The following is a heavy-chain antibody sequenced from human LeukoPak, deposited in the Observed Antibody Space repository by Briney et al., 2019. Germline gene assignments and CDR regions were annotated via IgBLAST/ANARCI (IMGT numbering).Heavy chain of an antibody. D-gene: IGHD6-19*01. J-gene: IGHJ4*02. V-gene: IGHV1-69*04. CDR3: ARDGIAVAGTPLDY. Sequence: SVKVSCKASGGTFSSYAISWVRQAPGQGLEWMGRIIPILGIANYAQKFQGRVTITADKSTSTAYTELSSLRSEDTAVYYCARDGIAVAGTPLDYWGQGTLVTVSS. CDR1: GGTFSSYA. CDR2: IIPILGIA.